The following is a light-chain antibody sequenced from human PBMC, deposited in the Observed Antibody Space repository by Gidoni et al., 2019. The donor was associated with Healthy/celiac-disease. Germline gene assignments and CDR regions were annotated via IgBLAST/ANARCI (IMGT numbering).Light chain of an antibody. J-gene: IGLJ2*01. Sequence: QSVLTQPPSASGTPGQRVTISFSGSSSNIGSNYVYWYQQLPGTAPKLLIYRINQRPSGVPDRFSGSKSGTSASLAISGLRSEDEADYYCAAWDDSLSGVVVFGGVTKLTVL. V-gene: IGLV1-47*01. CDR1: SSNIGSNY. CDR3: AAWDDSLSGVVV. CDR2: RIN.